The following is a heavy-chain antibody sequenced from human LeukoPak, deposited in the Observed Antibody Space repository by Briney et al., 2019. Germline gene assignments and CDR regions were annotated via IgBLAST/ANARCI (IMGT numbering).Heavy chain of an antibody. V-gene: IGHV3-48*03. CDR2: ITTTDTTK. CDR1: GFTVSSYE. D-gene: IGHD3-10*01. CDR3: ARGGFVFDI. J-gene: IGHJ3*02. Sequence: GGSLRLSCAASGFTVSSYEMNWVRQSPGKGLEWISYITTTDTTKYYTDSVKGRFTISRDNAKNSLYLQMHSLRAEDTAVYYCARGGFVFDIWGQGTVVTVSS.